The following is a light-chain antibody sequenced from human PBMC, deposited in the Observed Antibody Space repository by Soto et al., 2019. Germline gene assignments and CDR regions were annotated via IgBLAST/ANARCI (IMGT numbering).Light chain of an antibody. J-gene: IGLJ1*01. CDR3: GSYTSASTLV. CDR2: EVI. Sequence: SALTHPASVSGSPGQSITISCTGTSSDVGAYNYVSWYQQHPGKAPKLMIYEVINRPSGVSNRFSGSKSGNTASLTISGLQAEDEADYYCGSYTSASTLVFGTGTKVTVL. V-gene: IGLV2-14*01. CDR1: SSDVGAYNY.